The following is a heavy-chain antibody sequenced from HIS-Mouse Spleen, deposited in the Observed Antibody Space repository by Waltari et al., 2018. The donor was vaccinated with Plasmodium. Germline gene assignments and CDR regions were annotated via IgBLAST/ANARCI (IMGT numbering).Heavy chain of an antibody. Sequence: EVQLVASGGGLVQPGGSLRLSCAACGFPFRRSELQWARQATGKGLEWVSAIGTAGDTYYPGSVKGRFTISRENAKNSLYLQMNSLRAGDTAVYYCARGPTYSSSYYFDYWGQGTLVTVSS. J-gene: IGHJ4*02. V-gene: IGHV3-13*01. CDR2: IGTAGDT. CDR1: GFPFRRSE. D-gene: IGHD6-6*01. CDR3: ARGPTYSSSYYFDY.